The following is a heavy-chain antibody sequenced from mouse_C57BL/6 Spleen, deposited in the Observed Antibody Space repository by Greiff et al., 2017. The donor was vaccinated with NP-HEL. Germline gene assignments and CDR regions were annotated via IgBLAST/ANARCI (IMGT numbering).Heavy chain of an antibody. CDR1: GYAFTNYL. Sequence: VQLKESGAELVRPGTSVKVSCKASGYAFTNYLIEWVKQRPGQGLEWIGVINPGSGGTNYNEKFKGKATLTADKSSSTAYMQLSSLTSEDSAVYFCAAGTAWFAYWGQGTLVTVSA. J-gene: IGHJ3*01. CDR2: INPGSGGT. V-gene: IGHV1-54*01. D-gene: IGHD4-1*01. CDR3: AAGTAWFAY.